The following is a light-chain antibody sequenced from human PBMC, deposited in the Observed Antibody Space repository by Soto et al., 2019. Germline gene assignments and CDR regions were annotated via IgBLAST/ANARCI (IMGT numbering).Light chain of an antibody. CDR2: EVS. V-gene: IGLV2-14*01. Sequence: QSALTQPASVSGSPGHTITISCTGTSSDLGGYNYVSWYQQHPGKAPKLMIYEVSNRPSEVSNRFSGSKSRNTASLTISGLQAEDEADYYCSSYTRSSTLVFGTGTKVTAL. J-gene: IGLJ1*01. CDR1: SSDLGGYNY. CDR3: SSYTRSSTLV.